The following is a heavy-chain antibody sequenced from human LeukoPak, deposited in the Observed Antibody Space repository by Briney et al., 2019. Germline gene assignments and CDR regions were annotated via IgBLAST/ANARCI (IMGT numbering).Heavy chain of an antibody. V-gene: IGHV4-34*01. D-gene: IGHD6-13*01. J-gene: IGHJ5*02. CDR2: INHSGST. CDR3: ARANREEYSSSWKTKINWFDP. Sequence: TSETLSLTCAVYGGSSSGYYWSWIRQPPGKGLEWIGEINHSGSTNYNPSLKSRVTISVDTSKNQFSLKLSSVTAADTAVYYCARANREEYSSSWKTKINWFDPWGQGTLVTVSS. CDR1: GGSSSGYY.